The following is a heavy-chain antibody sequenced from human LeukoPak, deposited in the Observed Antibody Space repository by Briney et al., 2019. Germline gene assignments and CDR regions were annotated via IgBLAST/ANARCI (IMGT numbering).Heavy chain of an antibody. CDR1: GFTFSSYG. V-gene: IGHV3-30*18. CDR2: ISYDGSNK. Sequence: GRSLRLSCAASGFTFSSYGMHWVRQAPGKGLEWVAVISYDGSNKYYADSVKGRFTISRDNSKNTLYLQMNSLRAEDTAVYYCAKADEWEQDYWGQGTLVTVSS. J-gene: IGHJ4*02. CDR3: AKADEWEQDY. D-gene: IGHD1-26*01.